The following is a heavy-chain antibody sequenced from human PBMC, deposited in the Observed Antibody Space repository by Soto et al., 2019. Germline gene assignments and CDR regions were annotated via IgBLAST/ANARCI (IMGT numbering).Heavy chain of an antibody. J-gene: IGHJ6*03. CDR3: AKWPVLRFLEWFSANYYYMDV. CDR1: GFTFSSYA. V-gene: IGHV3-23*01. Sequence: GGSLRLSCAASGFTFSSYAMSWVRQAPGKGLEWVSAISGSGGSTYYADSVKGRFTISRDNSKNTLYLQMNSLRAEDTAVYYCAKWPVLRFLEWFSANYYYMDVWGKGTTVTVSS. CDR2: ISGSGGST. D-gene: IGHD3-3*01.